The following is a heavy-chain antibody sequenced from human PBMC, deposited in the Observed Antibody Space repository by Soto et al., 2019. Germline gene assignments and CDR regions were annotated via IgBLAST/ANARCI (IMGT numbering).Heavy chain of an antibody. CDR1: SGPDRSHN. Sequence: QVQLQQSGPRLVKPSATLSLTCTVSSGPDRSHNWGWIRQPPGRGLAWIGYVYYTGDTAYNPSLRSRGSISADTATNDISLTLSSVTAADTAVYYCVRQGIDYLHGLVDVWGQGTTVSVSS. CDR3: VRQGIDYLHGLVDV. V-gene: IGHV4-59*08. D-gene: IGHD4-17*01. J-gene: IGHJ6*02. CDR2: VYYTGDT.